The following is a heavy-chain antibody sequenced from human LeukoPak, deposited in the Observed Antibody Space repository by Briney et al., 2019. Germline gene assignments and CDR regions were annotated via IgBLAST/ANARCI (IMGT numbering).Heavy chain of an antibody. J-gene: IGHJ5*02. V-gene: IGHV1-24*01. CDR2: FDPEDGET. CDR3: ARDGPHYYDSSGANWFDP. D-gene: IGHD3-22*01. CDR1: GYTLTELS. Sequence: ASVKVSCKVSGYTLTELSMHWVRQAPGKGLEWMGGFDPEDGETIYAQKFQGRVTMTEDTSTDTAYMELSSLRSEDTAVYYCARDGPHYYDSSGANWFDPWGQGTLVTVSS.